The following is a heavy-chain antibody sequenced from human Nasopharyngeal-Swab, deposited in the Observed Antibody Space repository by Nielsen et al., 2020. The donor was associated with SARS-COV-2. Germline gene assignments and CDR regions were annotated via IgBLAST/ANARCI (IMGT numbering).Heavy chain of an antibody. CDR2: ISGSGGST. Sequence: GESLKTSCAASGFTFSSYAMRWVRQPPGKGLEWVSAISGSGGSTYSPDSVKGRFTIARDNSKNTLYLQMNSLRADDTAVYYCEKSERYYGDYYFDYWGQGTLVTVSS. V-gene: IGHV3-23*01. CDR1: GFTFSSYA. CDR3: EKSERYYGDYYFDY. D-gene: IGHD4-17*01. J-gene: IGHJ4*02.